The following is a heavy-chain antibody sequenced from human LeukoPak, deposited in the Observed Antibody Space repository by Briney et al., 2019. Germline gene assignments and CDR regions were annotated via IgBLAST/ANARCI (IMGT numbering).Heavy chain of an antibody. D-gene: IGHD3-16*02. V-gene: IGHV7-4-1*02. Sequence: ASVKVSCKASGYTFTTYAMNWVRQAPGQGLEWMGWINTNTGNPAYAQGFTGRFVFSLDTSVSTAYLQISSLKAEDTAVYYCARAYQPLGGLSFPDPWGQGTLVTVSS. J-gene: IGHJ5*02. CDR1: GYTFTTYA. CDR3: ARAYQPLGGLSFPDP. CDR2: INTNTGNP.